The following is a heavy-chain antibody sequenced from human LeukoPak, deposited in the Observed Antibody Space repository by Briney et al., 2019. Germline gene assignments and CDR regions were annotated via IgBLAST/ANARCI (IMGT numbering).Heavy chain of an antibody. D-gene: IGHD1-26*01. CDR3: ARDPVGGSTIFDS. V-gene: IGHV6-1*01. CDR1: GDSFSSDSAA. J-gene: IGHJ4*02. Sequence: NPSQTLSLTCAISGDSFSSDSAAWNWIRQSPSRGLEWLARTYFRSKWYYDYALAVKGRITINPDTSKNQFSLQLNSVTPEDTAVYFCARDPVGGSTIFDSWGQGTLVTVSS. CDR2: TYFRSKWYY.